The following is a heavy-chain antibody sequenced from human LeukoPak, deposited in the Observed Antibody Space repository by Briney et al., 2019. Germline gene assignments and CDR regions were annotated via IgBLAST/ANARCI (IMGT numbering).Heavy chain of an antibody. Sequence: PSETLSLTCSASGGSIGSITYYWAWIRQPPGKGLEWIGSLHYSGSTYYNASLKSRVTISVDTSKNQFSLKLSSVTAADTAVYYCAGHSSGWYEYYYYYYMDVWGKGTTVTVSS. CDR3: AGHSSGWYEYYYYYYMDV. J-gene: IGHJ6*03. V-gene: IGHV4-39*01. CDR1: GGSIGSITYY. D-gene: IGHD6-19*01. CDR2: LHYSGST.